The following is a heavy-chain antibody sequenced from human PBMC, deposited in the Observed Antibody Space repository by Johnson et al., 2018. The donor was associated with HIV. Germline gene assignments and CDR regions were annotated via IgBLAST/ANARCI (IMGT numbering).Heavy chain of an antibody. V-gene: IGHV3-66*01. CDR2: IYSGGST. Sequence: VLLVESGGGLVQPGGSLRLSCAASGFTVNSNYMSWVRQAPGKGLAWVSVIYSGGSTYYADSVKGRFTISRDNSKNTLYLQMNSLRAGDTAVYYCARARVITFGGVSVRVGAFDIWGQGTMVTVSS. CDR1: GFTVNSNY. D-gene: IGHD3-16*02. J-gene: IGHJ3*02. CDR3: ARARVITFGGVSVRVGAFDI.